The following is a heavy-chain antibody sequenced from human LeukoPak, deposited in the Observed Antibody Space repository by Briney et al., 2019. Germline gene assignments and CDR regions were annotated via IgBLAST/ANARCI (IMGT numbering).Heavy chain of an antibody. V-gene: IGHV3-49*04. CDR2: IRSKAYGATT. CDR1: GFTFGDYG. CDR3: TRILLKWELPGSDAFDI. J-gene: IGHJ3*02. Sequence: PGGFLRLSCITSGFTFGDYGLSWVRQAPGKGLEWVGFIRSKAYGATTEYAASLKDRFTISRDDSKSIAYLQVNSLKTEDTAVYYCTRILLKWELPGSDAFDIWGEGTMVTVSS. D-gene: IGHD1-26*01.